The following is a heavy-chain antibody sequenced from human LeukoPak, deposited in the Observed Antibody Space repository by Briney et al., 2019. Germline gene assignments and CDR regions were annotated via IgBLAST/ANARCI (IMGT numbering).Heavy chain of an antibody. V-gene: IGHV4-59*01. CDR1: CGSTTSFF. J-gene: IGHJ3*02. CDR2: SHYSGSS. Sequence: KPSGTPAPTFTVSCGSTTSFFLSWVRQPPGKGLEWICYSHYSGSSNYSPSLKSRVTISLDTSKNQFSLKLSSVTAADTAVYYCARDTGIVGATTEPFDIWGQGTMVTVSS. CDR3: ARDTGIVGATTEPFDI. D-gene: IGHD1-26*01.